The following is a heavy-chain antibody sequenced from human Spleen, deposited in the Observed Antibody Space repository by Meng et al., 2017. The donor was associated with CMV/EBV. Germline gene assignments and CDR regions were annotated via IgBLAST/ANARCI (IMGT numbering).Heavy chain of an antibody. CDR2: IYPGDSDT. V-gene: IGHV5-51*01. D-gene: IGHD3-16*02. Sequence: GESLKISCNGSGYSFTSYWLGWVRQMPGKGLEWMGIIYPGDSDTRYSPSFHGQVTISAAKSISTAYLQGSSLKASDTAMYYCARCSFVTDYYGMDVWGQGTTVTVSS. J-gene: IGHJ6*02. CDR1: GYSFTSYW. CDR3: ARCSFVTDYYGMDV.